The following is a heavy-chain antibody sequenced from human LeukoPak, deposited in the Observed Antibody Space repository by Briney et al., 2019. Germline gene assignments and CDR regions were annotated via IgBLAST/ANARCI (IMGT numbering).Heavy chain of an antibody. CDR2: ISVDSNYL. D-gene: IGHD2-15*01. Sequence: GGSLRLTCAASGFTSNTYSMNWVRQAPGKGLEWISSISVDSNYLYYVDSLRGRFTVSRDNTKNSLYLQMNRLRAEDTAVYYCARVHCSGGGCYQRNDGLEIWGQGTVVTVSS. J-gene: IGHJ3*02. V-gene: IGHV3-21*01. CDR3: ARVHCSGGGCYQRNDGLEI. CDR1: GFTSNTYS.